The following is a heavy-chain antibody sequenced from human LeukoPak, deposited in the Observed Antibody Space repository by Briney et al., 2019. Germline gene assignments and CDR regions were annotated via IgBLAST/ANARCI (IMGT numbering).Heavy chain of an antibody. V-gene: IGHV5-51*01. CDR2: IYPGDSDT. J-gene: IGHJ3*02. CDR1: GYTFTNYW. CDR3: ARGTGQYNYGHRGAFDT. D-gene: IGHD5-18*01. Sequence: GESLKISCKGSGYTFTNYWIGWVRQMPGKGLECMGIIYPGDSDTRYSPSFQGQVTISDDKSISTAYLQWSSLKASDTAMYHCARGTGQYNYGHRGAFDTWGQGKMVTVSS.